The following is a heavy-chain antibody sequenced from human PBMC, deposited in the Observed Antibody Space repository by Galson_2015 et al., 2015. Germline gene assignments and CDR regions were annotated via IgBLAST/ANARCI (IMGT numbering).Heavy chain of an antibody. D-gene: IGHD6-13*01. Sequence: PALVKPTQTLTLTCTFSGFSLSTTDVRVGWIRQPPGKALEWLARIDWDGNKYYSTSLGTRLTISKDTSKNQVVLTMTNMDPVDTATYYCARTTAAAGNGGAFDIWGQGTMVTVSS. CDR2: IDWDGNK. V-gene: IGHV2-70*04. J-gene: IGHJ3*02. CDR1: GFSLSTTDVR. CDR3: ARTTAAAGNGGAFDI.